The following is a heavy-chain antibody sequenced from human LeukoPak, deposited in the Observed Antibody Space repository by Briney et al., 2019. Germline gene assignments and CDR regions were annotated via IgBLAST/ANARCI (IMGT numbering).Heavy chain of an antibody. J-gene: IGHJ6*03. CDR2: INHSGST. V-gene: IGHV4-34*01. CDR1: GGSFSGYY. CDR3: ARGMSYYYYMDV. D-gene: IGHD3-10*02. Sequence: SETLSLTCAVYGGSFSGYYWSWIRQPPGKGLEWIGEINHSGSTNYDPSLKSRVTISVDTSKNQFSLKLSSVTAADTAVYYCARGMSYYYYMDVWGKGTTVTVSS.